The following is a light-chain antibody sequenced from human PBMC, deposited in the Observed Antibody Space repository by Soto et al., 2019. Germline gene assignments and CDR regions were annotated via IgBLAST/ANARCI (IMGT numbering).Light chain of an antibody. CDR3: SSYTRSSTLWV. CDR1: SSDVGGYKY. J-gene: IGLJ3*02. Sequence: QSVLTQPASVSGSPGQAITISCTGTSSDVGGYKYVSWYQQHPGKAPKLIIYEVSNRPSGVSNRFSGSTSGNTASLTISGLQAEDEADYYCSSYTRSSTLWVFGGGTKLTVL. V-gene: IGLV2-14*01. CDR2: EVS.